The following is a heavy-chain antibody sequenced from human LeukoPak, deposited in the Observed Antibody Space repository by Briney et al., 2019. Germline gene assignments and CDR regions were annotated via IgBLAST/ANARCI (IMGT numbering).Heavy chain of an antibody. J-gene: IGHJ6*02. CDR2: INHSGST. CDR1: GGSFSGYY. D-gene: IGHD3-3*01. CDR3: ARGLLRFLEWSPPVYYGMDV. Sequence: SETLSLTCAVYGGSFSGYYWSWIRQPPGKGLEWIGEINHSGSTSYNPSLKSRVTISVDTSKNQFSLKLSSVTAADTAVYYCARGLLRFLEWSPPVYYGMDVWGQGTTVTVSS. V-gene: IGHV4-34*01.